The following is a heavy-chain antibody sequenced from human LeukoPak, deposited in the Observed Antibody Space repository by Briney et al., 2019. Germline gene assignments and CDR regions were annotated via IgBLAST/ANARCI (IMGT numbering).Heavy chain of an antibody. Sequence: GGSLRLSCAASGFTFDDYAMHWVRQAPGKGLEWVSGISWNSGSIGYADSVKGRFTISRDNAKNSLYLQMNSLRAEDTALYYCAKDWSGTAGYYFDYWGQGTLVTVSS. CDR2: ISWNSGSI. J-gene: IGHJ4*02. CDR1: GFTFDDYA. V-gene: IGHV3-9*01. D-gene: IGHD3-3*01. CDR3: AKDWSGTAGYYFDY.